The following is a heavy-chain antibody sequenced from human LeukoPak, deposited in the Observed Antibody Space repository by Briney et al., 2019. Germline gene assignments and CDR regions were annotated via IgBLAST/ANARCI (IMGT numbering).Heavy chain of an antibody. J-gene: IGHJ4*02. CDR3: ARLLDYSNYFGH. CDR1: GGSISSSSYY. CDR2: IYYSGST. Sequence: SETLSLTCTVSGGSISSSSYYWGWIRQPPGKGLEWIGSIYYSGSTYYNPSLKSRVTISVDTSKNQFSLKLSSVTAADTAVYYCARLLDYSNYFGHWGQGTLVTVSS. V-gene: IGHV4-39*01. D-gene: IGHD4-11*01.